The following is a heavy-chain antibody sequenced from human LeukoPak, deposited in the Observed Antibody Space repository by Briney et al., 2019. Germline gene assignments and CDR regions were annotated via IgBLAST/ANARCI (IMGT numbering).Heavy chain of an antibody. Sequence: PVGSLPLSCAASGFTFSDYYMSWIRQAPGKGLEWVSYISSSSSYTNYADSVKGRFTISRDNAKNSLYLQMNSLRAEDTAVYYCARIPYDYGMDVWGQGTLVTVSS. D-gene: IGHD2-2*02. CDR1: GFTFSDYY. CDR3: ARIPYDYGMDV. J-gene: IGHJ6*02. CDR2: ISSSSSYT. V-gene: IGHV3-11*03.